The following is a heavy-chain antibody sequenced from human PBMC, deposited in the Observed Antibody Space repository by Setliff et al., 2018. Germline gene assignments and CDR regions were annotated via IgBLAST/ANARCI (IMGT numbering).Heavy chain of an antibody. CDR1: GASVSNVNYY. V-gene: IGHV4-39*01. J-gene: IGHJ3*01. CDR2: IYYSGKT. CDR3: ARIAYLDFWRGFGVGAFDL. Sequence: SETLSLTCSVSGASVSNVNYYWGWIRQPPGKGLEWVGSIYYSGKTYSNPSFKSRVTMSVDKSKNQFSLKLASVTAADRAVYYCARIAYLDFWRGFGVGAFDLWGHGSVVTVSS. D-gene: IGHD3-3*01.